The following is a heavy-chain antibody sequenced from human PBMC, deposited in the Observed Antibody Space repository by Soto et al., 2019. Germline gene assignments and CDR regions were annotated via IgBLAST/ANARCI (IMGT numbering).Heavy chain of an antibody. CDR3: AKDLGVRQWLVYYYYYGMDV. D-gene: IGHD6-19*01. CDR1: GFTFSSYA. Sequence: EVQLLESGGGLVQPGGSLRLSCAASGFTFSSYAMSWVRQAPGKGLEWVSAISGSGGSTYYADSVKGRFTISRDNSKNTLYLQMNSLRAEDTAVYSCAKDLGVRQWLVYYYYYGMDVWGQGTTVTVSS. J-gene: IGHJ6*02. CDR2: ISGSGGST. V-gene: IGHV3-23*01.